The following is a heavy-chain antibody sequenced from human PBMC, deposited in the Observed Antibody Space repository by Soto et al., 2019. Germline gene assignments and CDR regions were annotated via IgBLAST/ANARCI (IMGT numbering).Heavy chain of an antibody. CDR2: IIPIFGTA. Sequence: VASVKVSCKASGGTFSSYAISWVRQAPGQGLEWMGGIIPIFGTANYAQKFQGRVTITADESTSTAYMELSSLRSEDTAVYYCARGDDYGGNPLTSYFDYWGQGTLVTVSS. J-gene: IGHJ4*02. D-gene: IGHD4-17*01. CDR1: GGTFSSYA. V-gene: IGHV1-69*13. CDR3: ARGDDYGGNPLTSYFDY.